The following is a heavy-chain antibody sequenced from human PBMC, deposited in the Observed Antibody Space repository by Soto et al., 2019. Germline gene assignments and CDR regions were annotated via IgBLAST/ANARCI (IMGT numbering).Heavy chain of an antibody. D-gene: IGHD2-21*01. J-gene: IGHJ4*02. CDR1: GGSISSYY. CDR2: IYYSGST. V-gene: IGHV4-59*01. Sequence: QVQLQESGPGLVKPSETLSLTCTVSGGSISSYYWSWIRQPPGKGLEWIGYIYYSGSTNYNPSLQRRVTISVDTSKNQFSLKLSSVTAADTAVYYCARVWGYYFDYWGQGTLVTVSS. CDR3: ARVWGYYFDY.